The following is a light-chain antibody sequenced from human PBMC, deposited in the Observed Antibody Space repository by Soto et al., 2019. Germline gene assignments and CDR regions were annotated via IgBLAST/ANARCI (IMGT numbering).Light chain of an antibody. J-gene: IGLJ3*02. CDR1: RSNIGNNY. CDR2: RSN. V-gene: IGLV1-47*01. CDR3: AAWDDSLSGGV. Sequence: QSVLTQPPSASGTPGQRVTISCSGSRSNIGNNYVHWYQQLPGTAPKLLIYRSNQRPSGVPDRFSGSKSGTSASLAISGLRSGDEADYHCAAWDDSLSGGVFGGGTKVTVL.